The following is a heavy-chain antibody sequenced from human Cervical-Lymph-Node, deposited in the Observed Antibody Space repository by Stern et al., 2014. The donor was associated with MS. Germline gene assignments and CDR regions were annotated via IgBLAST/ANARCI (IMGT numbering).Heavy chain of an antibody. J-gene: IGHJ4*02. CDR3: ARSPATPSGYDRFDY. V-gene: IGHV5-51*03. D-gene: IGHD5-12*01. CDR2: IFPRDSNT. Sequence: EVQLVQSGAEVKKPGESLKISCEASGYLFDDYWIGWVRQMSGRGLELVAIIFPRDSNTRYSPSVQGQVTISADKSISTAYLLWPSLKAPAPAMYYCARSPATPSGYDRFDYWGQGALVTVSS. CDR1: GYLFDDYW.